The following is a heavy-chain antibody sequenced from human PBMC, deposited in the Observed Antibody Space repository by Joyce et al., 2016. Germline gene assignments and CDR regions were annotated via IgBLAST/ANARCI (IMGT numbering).Heavy chain of an antibody. CDR3: ARGDLLD. Sequence: QVQVVQSGAEVKKPGASVKVSCRASGYPFTDYSIPWVRQAPGQGLECMGRINPNSGDTNYAQNFQGRVTMTRDTSINTAYMELSSLRSDDTAVYYCARGDLLDWGQGTLVTVSS. D-gene: IGHD2-8*02. V-gene: IGHV1-2*06. J-gene: IGHJ4*02. CDR1: GYPFTDYS. CDR2: INPNSGDT.